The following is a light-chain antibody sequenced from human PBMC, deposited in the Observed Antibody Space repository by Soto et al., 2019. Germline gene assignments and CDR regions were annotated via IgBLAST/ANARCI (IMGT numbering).Light chain of an antibody. CDR2: WAS. CDR1: QRVLYSSDNKNY. CDR3: QQYYSTPRT. V-gene: IGKV4-1*01. J-gene: IGKJ1*01. Sequence: IVMTQSLDSLAVSLGQWATINCKSSQRVLYSSDNKNYFTWYQQKPGQPPKLLIYWASTRESGVPDRFSGSGSGTDFTLTISSLQAEDVAVYYCQQYYSTPRTFGQGTKVDIK.